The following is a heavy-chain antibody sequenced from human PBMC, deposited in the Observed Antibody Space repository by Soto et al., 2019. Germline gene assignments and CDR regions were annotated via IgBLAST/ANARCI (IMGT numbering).Heavy chain of an antibody. D-gene: IGHD2-8*01. V-gene: IGHV3-23*01. CDR3: SKVRLTDYLRYAPHL. CDR2: ISPNGAST. Sequence: VQLLESGGGLVQPGGSLRLACAASGFTFNNYAMNWVRQSPGRGLEWVSIISPNGASTYYADSVKGRFTISRDNSQNTVFLQMNSLRAEDTAIYFCSKVRLTDYLRYAPHLWGQGTLVTVSS. CDR1: GFTFNNYA. J-gene: IGHJ3*01.